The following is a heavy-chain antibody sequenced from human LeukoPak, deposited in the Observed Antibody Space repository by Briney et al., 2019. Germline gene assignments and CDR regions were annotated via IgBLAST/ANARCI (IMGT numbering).Heavy chain of an antibody. J-gene: IGHJ4*02. D-gene: IGHD5-18*01. V-gene: IGHV4-59*08. Sequence: NPSETLSLTCTVSGGSISSYYWSWIRQPPGKGLEWIGYIYYSGSTNYNPSLKSRVTISVDTSKNQFSLKLSSVTAADTAVYYCARRKDTAMIGGLFDYWGQGTLVTVSS. CDR3: ARRKDTAMIGGLFDY. CDR1: GGSISSYY. CDR2: IYYSGST.